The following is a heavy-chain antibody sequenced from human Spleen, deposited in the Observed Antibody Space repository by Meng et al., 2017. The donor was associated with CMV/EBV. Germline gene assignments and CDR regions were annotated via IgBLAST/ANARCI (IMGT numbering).Heavy chain of an antibody. Sequence: GESLKISCAASGFSFSTYAMSWVRQAPGKGLEWVSTIRGSGVSAYYADSVKGRFTISRDNAKNSLYLQMNSLRAEDTAVYYCARAALFWSGYYSDYWGQGTLVTVSS. D-gene: IGHD3-3*01. J-gene: IGHJ4*02. V-gene: IGHV3-23*01. CDR3: ARAALFWSGYYSDY. CDR2: IRGSGVSA. CDR1: GFSFSTYA.